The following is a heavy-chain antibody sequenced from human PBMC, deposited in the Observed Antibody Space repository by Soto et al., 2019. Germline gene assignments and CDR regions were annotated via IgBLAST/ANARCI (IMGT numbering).Heavy chain of an antibody. J-gene: IGHJ4*02. Sequence: QVQLQESGPGLVKASQTLSLICSVSGESISSGGYYWSWIRHHPGKGLEWIGYIYDSESAYYNQSLKSRVTISMDTSKNHFAMKLSSVTAADTGVYYCARASSSSSAADYWGQGTLITVSS. CDR2: IYDSESA. CDR3: ARASSSSSAADY. D-gene: IGHD6-6*01. CDR1: GESISSGGYY. V-gene: IGHV4-31*03.